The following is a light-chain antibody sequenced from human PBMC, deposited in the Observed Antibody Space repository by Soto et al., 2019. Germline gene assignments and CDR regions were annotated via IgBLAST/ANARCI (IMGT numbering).Light chain of an antibody. V-gene: IGKV3-15*01. CDR1: QSVTTN. CDR3: QQYNNWPPLT. Sequence: EAVMTQSPVTLSVSPGERATLSCRASQSVTTNLAWYQQKPGQAPRLLIYSASTRAAGVPDRFSASGSGTEFTLTISRLQSEDFAVYYCQQYNNWPPLTFDGGTKVEIK. CDR2: SAS. J-gene: IGKJ4*01.